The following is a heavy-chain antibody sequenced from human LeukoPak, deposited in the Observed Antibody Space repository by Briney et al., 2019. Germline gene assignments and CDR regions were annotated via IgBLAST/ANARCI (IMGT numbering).Heavy chain of an antibody. CDR1: GFTFSRYG. CDR2: ISYDGSNK. D-gene: IGHD6-6*01. CDR3: AKDLYSSSSAFDY. Sequence: PGGSLRLSCVAPGFTFSRYGMYTVRQAPGKGLEWVAVISYDGSNKYYADSVKGRFTISRDNSKNTLYLQMNSLRAEDTAVYYCAKDLYSSSSAFDYWGQGTLVTVSS. J-gene: IGHJ4*02. V-gene: IGHV3-30*18.